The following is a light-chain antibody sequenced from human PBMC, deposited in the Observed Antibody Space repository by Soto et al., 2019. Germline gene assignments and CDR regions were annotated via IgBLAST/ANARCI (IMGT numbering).Light chain of an antibody. J-gene: IGKJ2*01. CDR1: QNVDNNF. CDR2: GAS. CDR3: QQYGSLPYT. Sequence: ENVLTQSPGTLSLSPGERATLSCRASQNVDNNFLAWYQHKTGQPPRLLIFGASIRAAGIPDRCSGSGSGTDFTLSISRLEPEYFVVYHCQQYGSLPYTFGKGNKLDI. V-gene: IGKV3-20*01.